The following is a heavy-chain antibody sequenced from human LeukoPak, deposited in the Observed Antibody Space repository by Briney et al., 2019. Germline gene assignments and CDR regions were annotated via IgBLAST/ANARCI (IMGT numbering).Heavy chain of an antibody. CDR3: AKISSSAESEFDS. CDR1: GFTFSTYA. CDR2: IWPDGSKK. Sequence: SGGSLRLSCAASGFTFSTYAMHWVRQAPGKGLEWVAFIWPDGSKKYYADSVKGRFAISRENSKNTVYLQMNDLRPEDTALYFCAKISSSAESEFDSWGQGTMLSVSS. J-gene: IGHJ4*02. D-gene: IGHD6-25*01. V-gene: IGHV3-30*02.